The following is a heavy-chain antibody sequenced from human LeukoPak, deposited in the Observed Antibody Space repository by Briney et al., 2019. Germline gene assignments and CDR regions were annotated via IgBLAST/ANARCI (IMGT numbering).Heavy chain of an antibody. J-gene: IGHJ6*04. CDR3: AREGYDILTGYSGGYYGMDV. Sequence: GGSLRLSCAASGFTLSSYWMHWVRQAPGKGLVWVSRINSDGSSTSYADSVKGRFTISRDNAKNTLYLQMNSLRAEDTAVYYCAREGYDILTGYSGGYYGMDVWGKGTTVTVSS. V-gene: IGHV3-74*01. CDR1: GFTLSSYW. CDR2: INSDGSST. D-gene: IGHD3-9*01.